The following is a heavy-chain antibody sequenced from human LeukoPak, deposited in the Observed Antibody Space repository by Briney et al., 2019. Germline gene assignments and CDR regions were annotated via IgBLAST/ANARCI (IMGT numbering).Heavy chain of an antibody. J-gene: IGHJ6*02. Sequence: SETLSLTCTVSGGSISSYYWSWIRQPAGKGLEWIGRIYTSGSTNYNPSLKSRATMSVDTSKNQFSLKLRSVTAADTAVYYCARVSGVRDYYYYGMDVWGQGTTVTVSS. CDR3: ARVSGVRDYYYYGMDV. CDR1: GGSISSYY. V-gene: IGHV4-4*07. D-gene: IGHD5-12*01. CDR2: IYTSGST.